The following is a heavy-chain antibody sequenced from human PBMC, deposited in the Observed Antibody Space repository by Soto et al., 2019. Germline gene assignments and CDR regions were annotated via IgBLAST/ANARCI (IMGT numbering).Heavy chain of an antibody. J-gene: IGHJ5*02. CDR2: IHMDGRTT. D-gene: IGHD1-26*01. Sequence: GGSLRLCCAPSGFTFNDYWLHWVPQAPGQGLLWVSRIHMDGRTTTYADSAKGRFTISRDTANNMMYLQMNSLSVEDTAVYYCVRGGLSGGFSNYGSWGQGALVTVSS. CDR3: VRGGLSGGFSNYGS. CDR1: GFTFNDYW. V-gene: IGHV3-74*01.